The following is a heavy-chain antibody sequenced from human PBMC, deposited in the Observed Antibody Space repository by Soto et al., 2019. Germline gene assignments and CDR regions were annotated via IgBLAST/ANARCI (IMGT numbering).Heavy chain of an antibody. Sequence: EVQLLESGGGLVQPGGSLRLSCAASGFTFSSYAMSWVRQAPGKGLEWGSTISGSGGNAYYSDAVKGRFSISRDNSKNTLRLQMNSLRADDTAVYYCAKDGASGSYPPYYYTGMDVWGQGTTVTVSS. CDR3: AKDGASGSYPPYYYTGMDV. V-gene: IGHV3-23*01. CDR2: ISGSGGNA. CDR1: GFTFSSYA. D-gene: IGHD1-26*01. J-gene: IGHJ6*02.